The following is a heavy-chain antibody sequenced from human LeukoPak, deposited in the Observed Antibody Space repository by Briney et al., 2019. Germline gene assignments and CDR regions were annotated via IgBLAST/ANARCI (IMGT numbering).Heavy chain of an antibody. Sequence: PGGSLRLSCAASGFTFSSYVMSWVRQAPGKGQEWVSGISGGGGITYYADSVKGRFTISRDDSKNTLYLQMNSLRAEDTAVYYCARGRGLIIPLDYWGQGTLVTVSS. V-gene: IGHV3-23*01. CDR2: ISGGGGIT. CDR3: ARGRGLIIPLDY. D-gene: IGHD3-10*01. J-gene: IGHJ4*02. CDR1: GFTFSSYV.